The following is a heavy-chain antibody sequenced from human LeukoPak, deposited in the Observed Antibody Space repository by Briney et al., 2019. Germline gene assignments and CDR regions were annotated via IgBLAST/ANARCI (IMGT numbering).Heavy chain of an antibody. CDR1: GFTFTSYA. CDR2: ISSGAGTT. J-gene: IGHJ4*02. CDR3: AKYISRGSRQYDY. V-gene: IGHV3-23*01. Sequence: GGSLRLSCAASGFTFTSYAMSWVRQAPGKGLEWVSTISSGAGTTYYADSVKGRFTISRDTSKNTLYLQMNSLRAEDTAVYYCAKYISRGSRQYDYXXQXTLVTVSS. D-gene: IGHD1-26*01.